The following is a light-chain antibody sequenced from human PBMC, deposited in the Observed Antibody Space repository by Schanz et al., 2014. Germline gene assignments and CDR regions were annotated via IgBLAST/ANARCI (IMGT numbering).Light chain of an antibody. Sequence: DIVMTQSPDSLAVSLGERATINCKSSQSVFYSSNKKNYLAWYQQKPGQPPKLLIYWASTRESGVPDRFSGSESGTDFTLTISRLEPEDFAVYYCQQYAESPRYTFGQGTKLEIK. CDR1: QSVFYSSNKKNY. V-gene: IGKV4-1*01. CDR2: WAS. CDR3: QQYAESPRYT. J-gene: IGKJ2*01.